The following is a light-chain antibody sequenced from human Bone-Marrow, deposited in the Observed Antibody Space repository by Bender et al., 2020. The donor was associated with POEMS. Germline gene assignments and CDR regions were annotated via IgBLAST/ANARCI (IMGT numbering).Light chain of an antibody. CDR1: SSDVGGYDS. CDR3: CSYAGSYTLM. V-gene: IGLV2-11*01. Sequence: QSALTQPRSVSGSPGQSVTISCTGASSDVGGYDSVSWYQQHPGKAPKLLIYDATKRPSGVPDRFSGSKSGNTASLTISGLQADDEADYYCSYAGSYTLMFGGGTKLTVL. CDR2: DAT. J-gene: IGLJ3*02.